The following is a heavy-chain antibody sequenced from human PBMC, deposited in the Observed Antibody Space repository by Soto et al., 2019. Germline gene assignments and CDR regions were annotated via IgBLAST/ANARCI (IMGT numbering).Heavy chain of an antibody. V-gene: IGHV3-21*06. CDR1: GFTFTRYS. CDR2: ISSTTNYI. Sequence: EVQLVESGGGPVKPGGSLRLSCAASGFTFTRYSMNWVRQAPGKGLEWVSFISSTTNYIYYGDSMKGRFTISRDNAKNSLYLEMNSLRAEDTAVYYCARESEDLTSNFDYWGQGTLVTVSS. J-gene: IGHJ4*02. CDR3: ARESEDLTSNFDY.